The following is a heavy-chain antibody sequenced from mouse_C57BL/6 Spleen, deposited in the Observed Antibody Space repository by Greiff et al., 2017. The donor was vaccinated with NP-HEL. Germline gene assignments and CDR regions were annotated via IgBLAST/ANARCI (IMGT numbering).Heavy chain of an antibody. D-gene: IGHD2-4*01. CDR3: ARGGYDYDGDWYFDV. CDR2: IYPSDSET. V-gene: IGHV1-61*01. Sequence: VQLQQPGAELVRPGSSVKLSCKASGYTFTSYWMDWVKQRPGQGLEWIGNIYPSDSETHYNQKFKDKATLTVDKSSSTAYMQLSSLTSEDSAVYYCARGGYDYDGDWYFDVWGTGTTVTVSS. CDR1: GYTFTSYW. J-gene: IGHJ1*03.